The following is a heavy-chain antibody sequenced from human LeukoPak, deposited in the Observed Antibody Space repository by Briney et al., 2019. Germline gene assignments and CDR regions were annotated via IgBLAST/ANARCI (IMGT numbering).Heavy chain of an antibody. D-gene: IGHD3-16*01. CDR2: IYPRDGST. J-gene: IGHJ4*02. CDR3: ARGPPGGGRPYYFDY. Sequence: GASVKVSCKASGYSFTSNYIHWVRQAPGQGLEWMGMIYPRDGSTSYAQRFQDRVTVTRDSSTSTVHMELSGLRSEDTAVYYCARGPPGGGRPYYFDYWGQGTLVTVSS. V-gene: IGHV1-46*01. CDR1: GYSFTSNY.